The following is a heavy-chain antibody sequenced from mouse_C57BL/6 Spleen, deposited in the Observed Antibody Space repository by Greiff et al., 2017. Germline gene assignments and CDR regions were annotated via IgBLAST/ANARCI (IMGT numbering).Heavy chain of an antibody. CDR3: AYYYDYDEYYFDY. J-gene: IGHJ2*01. Sequence: EVQLQQSVAELVRPGASVKLSCTASGFNIKNTYMHWVKQRPEQGLEWIGRIDPANGNTKYAPKFQGKAAITADTSSNTAYLQLSSLTSEDTAIYYCAYYYDYDEYYFDYWGQGTTLTVSS. CDR2: IDPANGNT. V-gene: IGHV14-3*01. CDR1: GFNIKNTY. D-gene: IGHD2-4*01.